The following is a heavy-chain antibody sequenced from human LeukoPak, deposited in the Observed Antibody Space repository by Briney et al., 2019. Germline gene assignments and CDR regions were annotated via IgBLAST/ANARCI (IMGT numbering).Heavy chain of an antibody. D-gene: IGHD4-11*01. J-gene: IGHJ4*02. V-gene: IGHV1-2*02. CDR2: VNPNSGGT. CDR3: ARDATARDYSNFDY. Sequence: ASVKVSCKASGYTFTGYYMHWVRQAPGQGLEWMGWVNPNSGGTNYAQKFQGRVTMTRDTSISTAYMELSRLTSDDTAFYYRARDATARDYSNFDYWGQGTLVIVSS. CDR1: GYTFTGYY.